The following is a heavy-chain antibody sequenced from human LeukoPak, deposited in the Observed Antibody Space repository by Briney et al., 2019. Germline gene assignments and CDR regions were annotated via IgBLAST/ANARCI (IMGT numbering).Heavy chain of an antibody. D-gene: IGHD3-22*01. J-gene: IGHJ4*02. Sequence: GGSLRLSCAASGFTFSSYDMHWVRQAPGKGMELVAFIWYDASNEYYADSVKGRFTISRDNSKNTVSLQMNSLRAEDTAVYYCAKAPTFFKTMTDWGQGTLVTVSS. CDR2: IWYDASNE. CDR1: GFTFSSYD. V-gene: IGHV3-30*02. CDR3: AKAPTFFKTMTD.